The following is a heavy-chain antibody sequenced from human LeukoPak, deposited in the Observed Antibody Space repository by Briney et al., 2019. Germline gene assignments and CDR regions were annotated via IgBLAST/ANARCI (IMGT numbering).Heavy chain of an antibody. Sequence: PGGSLRLSCAASGFTFSSYEMNWVRQAPGKGLEWVSYISSSGSTIYYADSVKGRFTISRDNAKNSLYLQMNSLRAEDTAVYYCARGGEQQLVNSKNWFDPWGQGTLVTVSS. CDR1: GFTFSSYE. CDR2: ISSSGSTI. D-gene: IGHD6-13*01. J-gene: IGHJ5*02. CDR3: ARGGEQQLVNSKNWFDP. V-gene: IGHV3-48*03.